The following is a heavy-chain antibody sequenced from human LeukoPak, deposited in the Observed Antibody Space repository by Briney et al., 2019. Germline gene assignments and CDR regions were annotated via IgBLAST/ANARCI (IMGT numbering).Heavy chain of an antibody. Sequence: VXXSCKXXGYTFTXYYMHWVRQAPGQGLEWMGIINPSGGSTSYAQKFQGRVTMTRDTSTSTVYMELSSLRSEDTAEYYCARDGELSEYSSSYDYWGQGTLVTVSS. D-gene: IGHD6-6*01. V-gene: IGHV1-46*01. CDR3: ARDGELSEYSSSYDY. J-gene: IGHJ4*02. CDR2: INPSGGST. CDR1: GYTFTXYY.